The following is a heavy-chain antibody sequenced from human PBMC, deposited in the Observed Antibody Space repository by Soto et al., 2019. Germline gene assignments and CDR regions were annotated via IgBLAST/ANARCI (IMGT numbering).Heavy chain of an antibody. Sequence: QVQLVQSGAEVKKPGSSVKVSCKASGGAFSDYAFSWVRQAPGQGLEWLGGSMPIFRAPDYAQKFQGRVTITADEFTRTAYMERNSLRSEDTAVYYCASWLKGPDIGNYYYGMDVWGQGTTVTVS. CDR3: ASWLKGPDIGNYYYGMDV. CDR2: SMPIFRAP. CDR1: GGAFSDYA. D-gene: IGHD2-15*01. V-gene: IGHV1-69*12. J-gene: IGHJ6*02.